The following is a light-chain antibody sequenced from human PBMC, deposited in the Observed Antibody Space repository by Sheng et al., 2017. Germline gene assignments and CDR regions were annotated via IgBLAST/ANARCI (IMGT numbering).Light chain of an antibody. CDR2: ASA. Sequence: ETVLTQSPATLSLSPGERATLSCRASESVENYLAWYQQKPGQAPRLLIYASATRATGVPDRFSGTGSETDFTLTINRLEPEDCAVYYCQQHGGSSITFGQGTRLEIK. CDR1: ESVENY. J-gene: IGKJ5*01. CDR3: QQHGGSSIT. V-gene: IGKV3-11*01.